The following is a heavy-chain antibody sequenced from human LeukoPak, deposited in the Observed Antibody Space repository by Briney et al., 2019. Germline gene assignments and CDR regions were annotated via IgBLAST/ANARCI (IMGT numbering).Heavy chain of an antibody. CDR1: GYTFTGYY. CDR3: ARAGAVVDNWFDP. CDR2: INPNSGGT. D-gene: IGHD2-15*01. Sequence: ASVKVSCKASGYTFTGYYMHRVRQAPGQGLEWMGWINPNSGGTNYAQKFQGRVTMTTDTSTTTAYMELRSLRSDDTAVYYCARAGAVVDNWFDPWGQGTLVTVSS. J-gene: IGHJ5*02. V-gene: IGHV1-2*02.